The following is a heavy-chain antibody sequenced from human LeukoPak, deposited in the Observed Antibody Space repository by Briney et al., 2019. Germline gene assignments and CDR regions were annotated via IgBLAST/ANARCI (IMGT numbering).Heavy chain of an antibody. J-gene: IGHJ5*02. CDR1: GGSIRSSYYY. Sequence: PSETLSLTCTVSGGSIRSSYYYWGWIRQPPGKGLEWIGSIYDSGSTYYNPSLKSRVTISVDRSKNQFSLKLSSVTAADTAVYYCARSGEWLLYGNWFDPWGQGTLVTVSS. CDR2: IYDSGST. V-gene: IGHV4-39*07. D-gene: IGHD3-3*01. CDR3: ARSGEWLLYGNWFDP.